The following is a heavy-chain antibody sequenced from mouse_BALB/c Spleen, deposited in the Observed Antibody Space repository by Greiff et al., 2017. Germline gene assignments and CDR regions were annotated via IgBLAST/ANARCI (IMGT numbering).Heavy chain of an antibody. CDR3: ARDRAVPFDY. CDR2: IWAGGST. Sequence: VKLQESGPGLVAPSQSLSITCTVSGFSLTSYGVHWVRQPPGKGLEWLGVIWAGGSTNYNSALMSRLSISKDNSKSQVFLKMNSLQTDDTAMYYCARDRAVPFDYWGQGTTLTVSS. V-gene: IGHV2-9*02. J-gene: IGHJ2*01. D-gene: IGHD3-3*01. CDR1: GFSLTSYG.